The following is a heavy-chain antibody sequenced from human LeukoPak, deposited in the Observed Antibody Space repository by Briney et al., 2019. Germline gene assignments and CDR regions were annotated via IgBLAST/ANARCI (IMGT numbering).Heavy chain of an antibody. CDR3: ARGRFYGSGSPLLDY. Sequence: PSETLSLTCTVSGGSISSYYWSWNRQPPGKGLEWIGYIYYSGSTNYNPSLKSRVTISVDTSKNQFSLKLSSVTAADTAVYYCARGRFYGSGSPLLDYWGQGTLVTVSS. CDR2: IYYSGST. CDR1: GGSISSYY. D-gene: IGHD3-10*01. J-gene: IGHJ4*02. V-gene: IGHV4-59*01.